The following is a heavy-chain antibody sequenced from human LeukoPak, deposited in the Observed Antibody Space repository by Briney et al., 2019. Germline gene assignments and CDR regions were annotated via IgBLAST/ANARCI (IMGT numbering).Heavy chain of an antibody. CDR3: ARDVRTPPLRYSYGYYMDV. V-gene: IGHV4-4*07. J-gene: IGHJ6*03. CDR2: IYTSGST. D-gene: IGHD5-18*01. Sequence: PSETLSLTCTVSGGSISSYYWSWIRQPAGKGLEWIGRIYTSGSTNYNPSLKSRVTMSVDTSKNQFSLKLSSVTAADTAVYYCARDVRTPPLRYSYGYYMDVWGKGTTVTISS. CDR1: GGSISSYY.